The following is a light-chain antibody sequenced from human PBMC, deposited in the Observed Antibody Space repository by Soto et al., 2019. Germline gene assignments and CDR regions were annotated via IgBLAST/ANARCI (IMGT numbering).Light chain of an antibody. V-gene: IGKV3-20*01. CDR2: GAS. CDR1: QSVSNNY. J-gene: IGKJ1*01. CDR3: QQYGSSGT. Sequence: EVVMTQSPAPLSVSPGERATPSLRASQSVSNNYLAWYQQKPGQAPRLLIYGASNRATGIPDRFSGSGSGTDFTLTISRLEPEDFAVYYCQQYGSSGTFGQGTKVDIK.